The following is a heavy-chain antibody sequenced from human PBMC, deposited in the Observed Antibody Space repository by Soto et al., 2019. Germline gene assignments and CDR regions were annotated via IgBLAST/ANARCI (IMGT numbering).Heavy chain of an antibody. D-gene: IGHD3-22*01. CDR3: AKAPETHITLIQVVTHWLDY. Sequence: SVKVSCKASGGTFSSYAISWVRQAPGQGLEWMGGIIPIFGTANYAQKFQGRVTITADKSTSTAYMELSSLRSEDTAVYYCAKAPETHITLIQVVTHWLDYWGQGTLVTVSS. CDR2: IIPIFGTA. V-gene: IGHV1-69*06. J-gene: IGHJ4*02. CDR1: GGTFSSYA.